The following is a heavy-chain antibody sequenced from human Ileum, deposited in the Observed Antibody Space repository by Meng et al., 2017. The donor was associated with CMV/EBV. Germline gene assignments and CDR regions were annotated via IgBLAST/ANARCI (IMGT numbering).Heavy chain of an antibody. CDR3: AKDRRDGYNYMYLFDF. Sequence: GFTFSSYAMSWVRQAPGKGLEWVSAISGSGGSTYYADSVKGRFTISRDNSKNTLYLQMNSLRAEDTAVFYCAKDRRDGYNYMYLFDFWGPGSLVTVSS. CDR2: ISGSGGST. V-gene: IGHV3-23*01. J-gene: IGHJ4*02. D-gene: IGHD5-24*01. CDR1: GFTFSSYA.